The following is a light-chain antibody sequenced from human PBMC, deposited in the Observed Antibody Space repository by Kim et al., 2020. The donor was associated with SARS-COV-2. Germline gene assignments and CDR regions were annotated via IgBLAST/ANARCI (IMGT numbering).Light chain of an antibody. CDR1: SSDVGGYNY. CDR3: SSFTNTNSWV. V-gene: IGLV2-14*01. J-gene: IGLJ3*02. Sequence: QSALTQPASVSGSPGQSITISCTGTSSDVGGYNYVSWYQQNPGKAPKIMIYDVNKRPSGVSNRFSASKSGNTASLTISGLQAEDEADYYCSSFTNTNSWVFGGGTQLTVL. CDR2: DVN.